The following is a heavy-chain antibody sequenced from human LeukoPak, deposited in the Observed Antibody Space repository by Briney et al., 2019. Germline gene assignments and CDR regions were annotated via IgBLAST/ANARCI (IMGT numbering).Heavy chain of an antibody. CDR3: AKPRFLEWFDAFDI. CDR1: GFTFSSYG. Sequence: GGSLRLPCAASGFTFSSYGMHWVRQAPGKGLEWVAFIRYDGSSKYYADSVKGRFTISRDNSKNTLYLQMNSLRAEDTAVYYCAKPRFLEWFDAFDIWGQGTMVTVSS. J-gene: IGHJ3*02. D-gene: IGHD3-3*01. V-gene: IGHV3-30*02. CDR2: IRYDGSSK.